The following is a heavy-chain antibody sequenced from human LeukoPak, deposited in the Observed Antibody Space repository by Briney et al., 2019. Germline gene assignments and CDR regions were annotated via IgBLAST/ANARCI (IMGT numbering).Heavy chain of an antibody. CDR3: ARKMKTGDRVGSFDI. V-gene: IGHV3-21*01. D-gene: IGHD1-1*01. CDR1: GFSFSRHN. J-gene: IGHJ3*02. Sequence: PGGSLRLSCAASGFSFSRHNMNWVRQAPMKGLEWVSSIGSDGSYIYYADSVQGRFTISRDNAKNSLYLQMNSLTAEDTAVYYCARKMKTGDRVGSFDIWGQGTMVTVYS. CDR2: IGSDGSYI.